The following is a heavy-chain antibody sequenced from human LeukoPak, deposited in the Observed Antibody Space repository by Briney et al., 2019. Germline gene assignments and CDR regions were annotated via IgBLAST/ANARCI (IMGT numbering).Heavy chain of an antibody. Sequence: SETLSLTCTVSGGSISSGGYYWSWIRQHPGKGLEWIGYIYYSGSTYYNPSLKSRVTISVDTSKNQFSLKLSSVTAADTAVYYCARGDGDYVENFDYWGQGTLVTASS. J-gene: IGHJ4*02. CDR2: IYYSGST. D-gene: IGHD4-17*01. CDR1: GGSISSGGYY. CDR3: ARGDGDYVENFDY. V-gene: IGHV4-31*03.